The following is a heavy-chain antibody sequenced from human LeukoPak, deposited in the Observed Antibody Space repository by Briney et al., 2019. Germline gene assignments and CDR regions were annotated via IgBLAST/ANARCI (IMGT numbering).Heavy chain of an antibody. D-gene: IGHD3-22*01. CDR2: ISGGGVAI. V-gene: IGHV3-23*01. CDR1: GFTFSNHA. J-gene: IGHJ4*02. Sequence: PGGSLILSCAASGFTFSNHAMSWVRQAPGKGLQWVSAISGGGVAIYYADSVKGRFTISRDNSKNTLYLQMNSLRAEDTAVYYCAKDGFDYYDSSGYYYFNYWGQGTLVTVSS. CDR3: AKDGFDYYDSSGYYYFNY.